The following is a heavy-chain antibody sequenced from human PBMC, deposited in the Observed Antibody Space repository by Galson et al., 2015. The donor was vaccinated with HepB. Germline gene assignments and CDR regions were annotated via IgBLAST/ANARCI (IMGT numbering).Heavy chain of an antibody. D-gene: IGHD3-10*01. CDR1: GGTFSSYT. CDR2: IIPILGIA. CDR3: ARITMVRGRKNDYFDY. V-gene: IGHV1-69*02. Sequence: SVKVSCKASGGTFSSYTISWVRQAPGQGLEWMGRIIPILGIANYAQKFQGSVTITADKSTSTAYMELSSLRSEDTAVYYCARITMVRGRKNDYFDYWGQGTLVTVSS. J-gene: IGHJ4*02.